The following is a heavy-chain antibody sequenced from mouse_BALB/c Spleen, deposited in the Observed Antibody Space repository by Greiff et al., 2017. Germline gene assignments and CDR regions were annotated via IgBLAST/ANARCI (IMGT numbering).Heavy chain of an antibody. CDR3: ARRDTTVVGDWYFDV. J-gene: IGHJ1*01. CDR1: GYSFTDYN. V-gene: IGHV1S135*01. D-gene: IGHD1-1*01. Sequence: EVQLQQSGPELVKPGASVKVSCKASGYSFTDYNMYWVKQSHGKSLEWIGYIDPYNGGTSYNQKFKGKATLTVDQSSSTAFMHLNSLTSEDSAVYYCARRDTTVVGDWYFDVWGAGTTVTVSS. CDR2: IDPYNGGT.